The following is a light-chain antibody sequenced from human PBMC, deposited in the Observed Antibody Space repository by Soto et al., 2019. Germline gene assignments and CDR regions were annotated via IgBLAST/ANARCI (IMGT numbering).Light chain of an antibody. Sequence: DIQLTQSPSFLSASIGDRVTITCRASRGINRYLAWYQQKPGEAPNLLIYAASTLQSGVPSRFSRSGSGTEFTLTIDSLLPEDFATYSYQQLNNYPYTFGKGTKLEIK. CDR3: QQLNNYPYT. CDR2: AAS. J-gene: IGKJ2*01. V-gene: IGKV1-9*01. CDR1: RGINRY.